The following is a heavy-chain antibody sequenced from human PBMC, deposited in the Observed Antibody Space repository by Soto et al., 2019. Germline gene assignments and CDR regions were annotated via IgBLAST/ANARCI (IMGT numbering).Heavy chain of an antibody. CDR3: ARDRGWSLFDY. D-gene: IGHD6-19*01. Sequence: GGSLRLSCAASGFTFSTYWMYWVRQVPGKGLVRVSRTDTDGSDTSYADSVKGRFTISRDNAKNTLYLQMNSLRAEDTAVYYCARDRGWSLFDYWGQGTLVTVSS. CDR2: TDTDGSDT. V-gene: IGHV3-74*01. CDR1: GFTFSTYW. J-gene: IGHJ4*02.